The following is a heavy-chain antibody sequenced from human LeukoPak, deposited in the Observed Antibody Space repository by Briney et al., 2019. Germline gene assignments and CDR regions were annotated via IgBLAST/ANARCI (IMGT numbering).Heavy chain of an antibody. D-gene: IGHD1-26*01. J-gene: IGHJ4*02. V-gene: IGHV3-23*01. CDR3: AKALLKWELLIWVY. CDR1: GFTFSSYA. Sequence: GGSLRLSCAASGFTFSSYAMSWVRQAPGKGLEWVSAISGSGGSTYYADSVKGRFTISRDNSKNTLYLQMNSLRAEDTAVYYCAKALLKWELLIWVYWGQGTLVTVSS. CDR2: ISGSGGST.